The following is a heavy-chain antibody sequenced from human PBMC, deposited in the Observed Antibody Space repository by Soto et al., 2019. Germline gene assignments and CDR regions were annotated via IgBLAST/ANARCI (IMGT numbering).Heavy chain of an antibody. D-gene: IGHD6-13*01. CDR1: GFTFSSYA. J-gene: IGHJ5*02. Sequence: CAASGFTFSSYAMSWVRQAPGKGLEWVSAISGSGGSTYYADSVKGRFTISRDNSKNTLYLQMNSLRAEDTAVYYCAKGYVEGSSWYVSWFDPWGQGTLVTVSS. CDR3: AKGYVEGSSWYVSWFDP. V-gene: IGHV3-23*01. CDR2: ISGSGGST.